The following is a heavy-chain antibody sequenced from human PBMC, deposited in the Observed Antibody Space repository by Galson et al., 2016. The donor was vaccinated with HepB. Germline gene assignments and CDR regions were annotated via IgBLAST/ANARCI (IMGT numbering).Heavy chain of an antibody. Sequence: SETLSLTCSVSGDSIRTGSYLWVWIRQPPGKGLEWLTSTYYTGSTSYDPSLRSRITISVDTSNNQFSLKLSSVTAADTAVYYCARRKSGYHHGLDAWGKGTTVIVSS. V-gene: IGHV4-39*01. CDR1: GDSIRTGSYL. D-gene: IGHD3-3*01. J-gene: IGHJ6*04. CDR2: TYYTGST. CDR3: ARRKSGYHHGLDA.